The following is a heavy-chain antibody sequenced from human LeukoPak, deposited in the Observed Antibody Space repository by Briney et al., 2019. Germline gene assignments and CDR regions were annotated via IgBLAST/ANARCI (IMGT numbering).Heavy chain of an antibody. D-gene: IGHD3-3*01. J-gene: IGHJ3*02. V-gene: IGHV4-4*07. CDR2: IYTSGTT. CDR1: GGSISSYY. CDR3: ARVGNDFWSGYLGGENAFDI. Sequence: SETLSLTWTVSGGSISSYYWSWIRQPAGKGLEWIGHIYTSGTTTSNPPLKSRVTMSLDTSKNQSSLKLSSVTAADTAVYYCARVGNDFWSGYLGGENAFDIWGQGTMVTVSS.